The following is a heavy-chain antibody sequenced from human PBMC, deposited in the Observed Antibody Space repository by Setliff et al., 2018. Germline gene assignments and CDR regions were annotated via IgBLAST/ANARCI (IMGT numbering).Heavy chain of an antibody. CDR2: IKKDGSIK. CDR3: SRDLQGSGDYVVDY. CDR1: GFTFRSYW. J-gene: IGHJ4*02. Sequence: GGSLRPSCAASGFTFRSYWMSWVRQAPGKGLEWVANIKKDGSIKYYLDSVRGRFTISRDNAENSLTLQMNSLRVEDTAVYYCSRDLQGSGDYVVDYWGQGTLVTVSS. D-gene: IGHD4-17*01. V-gene: IGHV3-7*01.